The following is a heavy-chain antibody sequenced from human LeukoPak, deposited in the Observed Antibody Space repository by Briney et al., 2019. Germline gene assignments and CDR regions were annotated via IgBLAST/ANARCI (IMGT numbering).Heavy chain of an antibody. CDR1: GFTFSSYG. CDR2: IRYDGSNK. D-gene: IGHD3-22*01. Sequence: PGGSLRLSCAASGFTFSSYGMHWVRQAPGKGLEWVAFIRYDGSNKYYADSVKGRFTISRDNSKNTLYLQMNSLRAEDTAVYYCAKPYYDSSGYYYVAAFDIWGQGTMVTVSS. CDR3: AKPYYDSSGYYYVAAFDI. V-gene: IGHV3-30*02. J-gene: IGHJ3*02.